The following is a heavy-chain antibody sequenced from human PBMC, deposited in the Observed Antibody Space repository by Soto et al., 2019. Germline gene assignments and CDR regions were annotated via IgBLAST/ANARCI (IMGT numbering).Heavy chain of an antibody. D-gene: IGHD2-15*01. J-gene: IGHJ5*02. Sequence: QVQLVQSGAEVKKPGASVKVSCKASGYTFTSYGISWVRQAPGQGLEWMGWISAYNGNTNYAQKPQGRVTMTTDTSTSTAYMELRSLRSDDTAVYYCARLACSGGSCYSGWFDPWGQGTLVTVSS. CDR2: ISAYNGNT. CDR1: GYTFTSYG. V-gene: IGHV1-18*01. CDR3: ARLACSGGSCYSGWFDP.